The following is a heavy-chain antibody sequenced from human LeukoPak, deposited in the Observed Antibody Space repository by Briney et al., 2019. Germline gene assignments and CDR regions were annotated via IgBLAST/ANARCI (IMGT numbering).Heavy chain of an antibody. CDR3: ATFVGTVSAGYTVPGGFLV. Sequence: PGGSLRPSCVALEFEPTYFWMTWVSRAPGKGLEWVANITPDGSETFYLDSVRGRFTISRDNAKNSLYLQMNSLRGEDTAVYYCATFVGTVSAGYTVPGGFLVWGKGTTVSVSS. J-gene: IGHJ6*04. CDR2: ITPDGSET. CDR1: EFEPTYFW. V-gene: IGHV3-7*01. D-gene: IGHD3-9*01.